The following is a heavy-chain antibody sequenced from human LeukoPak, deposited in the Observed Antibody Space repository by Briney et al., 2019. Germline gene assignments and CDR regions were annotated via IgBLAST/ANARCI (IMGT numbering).Heavy chain of an antibody. CDR3: ARGPYSSSWFIDY. V-gene: IGHV4-59*01. J-gene: IGHJ4*02. CDR1: GGSISSYY. CDR2: IYYSGST. Sequence: PSETLSLTCTVSGGSISSYYWSWIRQPPGKGLEWIGYIYYSGSTNYNPSLKSRVTISVDTSKNQFSLKLSSVTAVDTAVYYCARGPYSSSWFIDYWGQGTLVTVSS. D-gene: IGHD6-13*01.